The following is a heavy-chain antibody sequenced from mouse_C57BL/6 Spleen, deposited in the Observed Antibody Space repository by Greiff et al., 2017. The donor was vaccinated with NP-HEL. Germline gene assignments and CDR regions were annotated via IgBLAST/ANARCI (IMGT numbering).Heavy chain of an antibody. Sequence: DVMLVESGEGLVKPGGSLKLSCAASGFTFSSYAMSWVRQTPEKRLEWVAYISSGGDYIYYADTVKGRFTISRDNARNTQYLQMSSLKSEDTAMYYCTRGGVYDYGSPYAMDYWGQGTSVTVSS. V-gene: IGHV5-9-1*02. CDR1: GFTFSSYA. D-gene: IGHD1-1*01. CDR3: TRGGVYDYGSPYAMDY. CDR2: ISSGGDYI. J-gene: IGHJ4*01.